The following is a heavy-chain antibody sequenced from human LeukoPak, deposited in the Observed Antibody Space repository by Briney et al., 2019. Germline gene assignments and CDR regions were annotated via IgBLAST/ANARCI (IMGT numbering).Heavy chain of an antibody. CDR2: INPNSGGT. CDR1: GYTFTGYY. V-gene: IGHV1-2*02. D-gene: IGHD3-3*01. CDR3: ARVDDFWSGYFKGYYFDY. J-gene: IGHJ4*02. Sequence: ASVKVSCKASGYTFTGYYMHWVRQAPGQGLEWMGWINPNSGGTNYAQKLQGRVTMTTDTSTSTAYMELRSLRSDDTAVYYCARVDDFWSGYFKGYYFDYWGQGTLVTVSS.